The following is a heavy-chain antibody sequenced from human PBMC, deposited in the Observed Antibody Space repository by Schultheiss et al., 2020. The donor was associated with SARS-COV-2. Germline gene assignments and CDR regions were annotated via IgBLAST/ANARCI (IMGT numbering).Heavy chain of an antibody. V-gene: IGHV3-23*01. D-gene: IGHD6-13*01. CDR3: AKVGDSSSWYESDY. J-gene: IGHJ4*02. CDR1: GFTFNDYY. Sequence: GESLKISCAASGFTFNDYYMSWIRQAPGKGLEWVSAISGSGGSTYYADSVKGRFTISRDNSKNTLSLHMNSLRAEDTAVYYCAKVGDSSSWYESDYWGQGTLVTVSS. CDR2: ISGSGGST.